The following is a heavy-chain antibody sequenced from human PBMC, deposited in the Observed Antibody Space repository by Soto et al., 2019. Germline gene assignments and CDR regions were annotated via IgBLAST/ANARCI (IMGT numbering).Heavy chain of an antibody. J-gene: IGHJ5*02. CDR2: IIPKNGRT. CDR1: GYTFTGYY. CDR3: ARGTFDNSGDYFAGWFDP. V-gene: IGHV1-2*02. Sequence: QVQLVQSGAEVKKPGASVKVSCKASGYTFTGYYIHWVRQAPGQGLEWMGWIIPKNGRTKYGQKFQDRVTMTRDPSISTAYMELSRLRSDDTAVYYCARGTFDNSGDYFAGWFDPWGQGTLVTVSS. D-gene: IGHD3-22*01.